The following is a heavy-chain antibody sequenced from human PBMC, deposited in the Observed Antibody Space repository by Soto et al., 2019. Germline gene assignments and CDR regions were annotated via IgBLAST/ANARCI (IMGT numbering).Heavy chain of an antibody. D-gene: IGHD6-19*01. CDR2: IHHSGST. CDR3: ARSFGWYAIDQ. Sequence: QMQLQESGPGLVKPSETLSLTCAVSGASISSEQSWSWVRQPPGKGLEWIGEIHHSGSTNNNPSLKGRFTMSVDKSKNQFCLMLSSVSAADTAGYYCARSFGWYAIDQWGQGTLVTVSS. V-gene: IGHV4-4*02. CDR1: GASISSEQS. J-gene: IGHJ1*01.